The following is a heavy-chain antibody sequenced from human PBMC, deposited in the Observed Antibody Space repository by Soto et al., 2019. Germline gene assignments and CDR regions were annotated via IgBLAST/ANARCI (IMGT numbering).Heavy chain of an antibody. J-gene: IGHJ5*02. V-gene: IGHV3-23*01. CDR1: GFMFSGYA. Sequence: EVQLLESGGGLAQPGESLTLSCAASGFMFSGYAMSWVRQAPGKGLEWVSAVSNSGTSTSYADTVKGRFTISRVTSKNPLYLQISILGAEHTALYYCVKDLAASWWFDPWGQGTLVIVSS. D-gene: IGHD6-13*01. CDR3: VKDLAASWWFDP. CDR2: VSNSGTST.